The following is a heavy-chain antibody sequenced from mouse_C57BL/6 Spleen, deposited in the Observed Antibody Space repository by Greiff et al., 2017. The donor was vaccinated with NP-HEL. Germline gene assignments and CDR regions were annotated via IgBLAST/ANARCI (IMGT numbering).Heavy chain of an antibody. J-gene: IGHJ2*01. V-gene: IGHV5-9-1*02. D-gene: IGHD1-1*01. Sequence: DVMLVESGEGLVKPGGSLKLSCAASGFTFSSYAMSWVRQTPEKRLEWVAYISSGGDYIYYADTVKGRFTISRDNARNTLYLQMSSLKSEDTAMYYCTRVYGSIDYWGQGTTLTVSS. CDR3: TRVYGSIDY. CDR2: ISSGGDYI. CDR1: GFTFSSYA.